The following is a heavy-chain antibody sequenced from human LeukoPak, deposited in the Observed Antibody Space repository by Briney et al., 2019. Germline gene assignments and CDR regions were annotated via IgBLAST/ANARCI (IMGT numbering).Heavy chain of an antibody. D-gene: IGHD3-10*01. CDR3: AKHGSGSYQGY. Sequence: SETLSLTCAVSGASIGCETWWNWVRQPPGKGLEWIGEIYHGGAANYNPSLKNRVIISLDKSKNQFFLELTSVTAADTAVYYCAKHGSGSYQGYWGQGTLVTVSS. J-gene: IGHJ4*02. V-gene: IGHV4-4*02. CDR1: GASIGCETW. CDR2: IYHGGAA.